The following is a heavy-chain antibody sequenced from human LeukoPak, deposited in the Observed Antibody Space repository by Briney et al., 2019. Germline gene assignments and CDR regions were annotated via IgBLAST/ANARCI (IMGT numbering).Heavy chain of an antibody. CDR2: INPNSGGT. Sequence: ASVKVSCKASGYTFTGYYMHWVRQAPGQGLEWMGWINPNSGGTNYAQKFQGWVTMTRDTSTSTAYMELSRLRSDDTAVYYCARARGYCSSTSCYGFDPWGQGTLVTVSS. V-gene: IGHV1-2*04. D-gene: IGHD2-2*01. CDR1: GYTFTGYY. J-gene: IGHJ5*02. CDR3: ARARGYCSSTSCYGFDP.